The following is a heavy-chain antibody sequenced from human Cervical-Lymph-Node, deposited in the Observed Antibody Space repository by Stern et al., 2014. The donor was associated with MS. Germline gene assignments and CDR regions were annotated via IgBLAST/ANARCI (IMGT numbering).Heavy chain of an antibody. CDR1: GDSLSDSNYY. D-gene: IGHD4-17*01. V-gene: IGHV4-39*01. CDR3: ARVDYGDYSPLFDY. J-gene: IGHJ4*02. Sequence: QLQLQESGPGLVKPSETLSLTCTVSGDSLSDSNYYWGWIRQPPGKGLEWIGSIYYTVSTYYNPSLKSRVTISIAGSKTKFSLRLTSGTAADTAVYFCARVDYGDYSPLFDYWGQGILVTVSS. CDR2: IYYTVST.